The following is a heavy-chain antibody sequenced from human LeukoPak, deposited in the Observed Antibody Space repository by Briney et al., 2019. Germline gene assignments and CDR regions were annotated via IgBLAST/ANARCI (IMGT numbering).Heavy chain of an antibody. CDR3: ARVGYSNYDHSFDP. CDR2: ISGSGGST. Sequence: GGSLRLSCAASGFTFSSYAMSWVRQAPGKGLEWVSAISGSGGSTYYADSVKGRFTISRDNSKNTLYLQMNSLRAEDTAVYYCARVGYSNYDHSFDPWGQGTLVTVSS. D-gene: IGHD4-4*01. V-gene: IGHV3-23*01. CDR1: GFTFSSYA. J-gene: IGHJ5*02.